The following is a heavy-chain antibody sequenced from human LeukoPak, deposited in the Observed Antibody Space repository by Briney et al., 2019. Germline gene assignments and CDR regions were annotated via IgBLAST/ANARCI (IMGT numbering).Heavy chain of an antibody. CDR1: GGSFSGYF. Sequence: SETLSLTCAVYGGSFSGYFWSWIRQPPGKGLEWIGEIDHRGNTNYNPSLRSRVAIPVDMSNNHSSLKLASVTAADTAVYYCARGRTDAWELQDSWGQGTLVTVSS. CDR3: ARGRTDAWELQDS. V-gene: IGHV4-34*01. CDR2: IDHRGNT. J-gene: IGHJ5*01. D-gene: IGHD1-26*01.